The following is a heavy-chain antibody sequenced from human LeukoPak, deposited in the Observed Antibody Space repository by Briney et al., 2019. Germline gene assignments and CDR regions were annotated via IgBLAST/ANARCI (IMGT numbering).Heavy chain of an antibody. CDR2: IIPIFGTA. V-gene: IGHV1-69*13. D-gene: IGHD3-9*01. J-gene: IGHJ4*02. CDR1: GGTFNSYA. Sequence: ASVKVSCKASGGTFNSYAISWVRQAPGQGLEWMGGIIPIFGTANYAQKFQGRVTITADESTSTAYMELSSLRSEDTAVYYCARSLRYFDWLPWDYWGQGTLVTVSS. CDR3: ARSLRYFDWLPWDY.